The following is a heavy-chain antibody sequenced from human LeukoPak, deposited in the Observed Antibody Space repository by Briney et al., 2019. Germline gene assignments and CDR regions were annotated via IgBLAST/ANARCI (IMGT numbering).Heavy chain of an antibody. CDR2: ITANGGTT. D-gene: IGHD6-19*01. CDR1: GFTFSTYA. CDR3: ARDQFSWYSSGWYYFAH. J-gene: IGHJ4*02. V-gene: IGHV3-23*01. Sequence: GGSLRLSCAASGFTFSTYAMRWVRQAPGKGLEWVSSITANGGTTYYTDSVKGRFSISRDNSRDTLFLQMNTLRAEDTAVYFCARDQFSWYSSGWYYFAHWGRGTLVTVSS.